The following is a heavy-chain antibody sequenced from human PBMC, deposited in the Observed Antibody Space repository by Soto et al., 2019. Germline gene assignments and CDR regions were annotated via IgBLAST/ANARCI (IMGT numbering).Heavy chain of an antibody. CDR1: GGSISSGGYS. V-gene: IGHV4-30-2*01. D-gene: IGHD5-18*01. CDR2: IYHSGST. Sequence: SETLSLTCAVSGGSISSGGYSWSWIRQPPGKGLEWIGYIYHSGSTYYNPSLKSRVTISVDRSKNQFSLKLSSVTAADTAVYYCARLVDTAMAFDYWGQGTLVTVSS. CDR3: ARLVDTAMAFDY. J-gene: IGHJ4*02.